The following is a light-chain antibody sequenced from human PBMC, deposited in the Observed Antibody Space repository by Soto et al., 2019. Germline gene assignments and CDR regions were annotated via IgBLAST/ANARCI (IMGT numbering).Light chain of an antibody. CDR3: SSYTSSSTSRV. J-gene: IGLJ1*01. CDR2: EVS. CDR1: SSDVGGYNY. V-gene: IGLV2-14*01. Sequence: QSALTQPASVSGSPGQSITISCTGTSSDVGGYNYVSWYQQHPGKAPKLMIYEVSNRPSGVSNRFSGSKSGNTASLTISGLQAEDEPDYYCSSYTSSSTSRVFGTGTKVTVL.